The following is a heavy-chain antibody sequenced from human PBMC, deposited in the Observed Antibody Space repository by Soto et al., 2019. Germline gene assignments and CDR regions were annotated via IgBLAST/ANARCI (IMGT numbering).Heavy chain of an antibody. D-gene: IGHD3-10*01. J-gene: IGHJ5*02. CDR3: SKGRDYGSGFFDP. Sequence: EVHLLESGGGLVQPGGSLRLSCAASGFTFSSYAMSWVRQAPGKGLEWVSAISGSGGSTYYADSVKGLFTIARDTSKNTLYLQMTSLRAEDTAVYYCSKGRDYGSGFFDPWGQGTLVTVSS. CDR1: GFTFSSYA. V-gene: IGHV3-23*01. CDR2: ISGSGGST.